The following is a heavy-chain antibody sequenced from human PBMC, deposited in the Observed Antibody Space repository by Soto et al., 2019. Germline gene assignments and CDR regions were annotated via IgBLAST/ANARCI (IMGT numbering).Heavy chain of an antibody. D-gene: IGHD1-26*01. CDR3: ARAPSSPYSGSYSFDY. CDR1: GYTFTSYA. CDR2: TNAGNGNT. Sequence: ASVKVSFKASGYTFTSYAVHWLRQAPGQRLEWMGWTNAGNGNTKYSQKFQGRVTITRDTSASTAYMELSSLRSEDTAVYYCARAPSSPYSGSYSFDYWGQGTLVTVSS. V-gene: IGHV1-3*01. J-gene: IGHJ4*02.